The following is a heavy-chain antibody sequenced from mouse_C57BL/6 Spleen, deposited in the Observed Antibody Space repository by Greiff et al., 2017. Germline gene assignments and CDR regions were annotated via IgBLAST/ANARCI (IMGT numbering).Heavy chain of an antibody. Sequence: VQLQQPGAELVKPGASVKLSCKASGYTFTSYWMHWVKQRPGQGLEWIGMIHPNSGSTNYNEKFQSKATLTVDKSSSTAYMQLSSLTSEDSAVXYCARGEIKRGFAYWGQGTLVTVSA. CDR3: ARGEIKRGFAY. V-gene: IGHV1-64*01. CDR2: IHPNSGST. CDR1: GYTFTSYW. J-gene: IGHJ3*01. D-gene: IGHD2-4*01.